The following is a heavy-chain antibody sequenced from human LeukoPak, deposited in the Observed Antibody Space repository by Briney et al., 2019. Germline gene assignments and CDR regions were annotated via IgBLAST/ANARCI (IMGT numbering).Heavy chain of an antibody. V-gene: IGHV4-61*02. CDR3: ARDRDGAGMGVSSFHY. Sequence: SETLSLTCTVSGGSVTSGDYYWSSSRQPAGKGLEWIGRIYSSGSTQYSPSLQYNPSLKSRVTISKDTSRNQFSLHLNSVTAADTAMYYCARDRDGAGMGVSSFHYWGQGIPVTVSS. J-gene: IGHJ4*02. CDR1: GGSVTSGDYY. D-gene: IGHD6-13*01. CDR2: IYSSGSTQYSPSL.